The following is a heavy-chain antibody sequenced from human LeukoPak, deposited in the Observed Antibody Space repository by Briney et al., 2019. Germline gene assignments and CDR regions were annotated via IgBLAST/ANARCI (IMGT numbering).Heavy chain of an antibody. D-gene: IGHD1-26*01. CDR2: INHSGST. J-gene: IGHJ6*03. Sequence: SETLSLTCAVYGGSFSGYYWSWIRQPPGKGLEWIGEINHSGSTNYNPSLKSRVTISVDTSKNQFSLKLTSVTAADTAVYAGGGGDYYMDVWDIGTTVTVSS. CDR3: GGGDYYMDV. V-gene: IGHV4-34*01. CDR1: GGSFSGYY.